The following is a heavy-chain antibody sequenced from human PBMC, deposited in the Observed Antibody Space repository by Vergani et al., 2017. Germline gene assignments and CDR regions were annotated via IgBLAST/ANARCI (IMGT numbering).Heavy chain of an antibody. Sequence: EVQLVESGGGLVQPGGSLRLSCAASGFTVSSNYMSWVRQAPGKGLEWVSVIYSGGSTFYADSVKGRFTISRDNSKNTLYLQMNSLRAEDTAVYCCARDGYNYGYVYWYFDLWGRGTLVTVSS. J-gene: IGHJ2*01. D-gene: IGHD5-18*01. V-gene: IGHV3-66*02. CDR3: ARDGYNYGYVYWYFDL. CDR1: GFTVSSNY. CDR2: IYSGGST.